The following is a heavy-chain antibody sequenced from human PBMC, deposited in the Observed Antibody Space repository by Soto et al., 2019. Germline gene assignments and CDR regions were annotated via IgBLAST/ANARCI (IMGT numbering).Heavy chain of an antibody. CDR1: EFTFSNYA. Sequence: EVQLLESGGGLVQPGGSLRLSCAASEFTFSNYAMSWVRQAPGEGLEWVSAISYGGGTTYYVDSVRRRFTTSRDNSNNTLSLQMNSLRAEDTAVYYCAQNSGYNYDSTGYHFAYLGQGTLVTVSS. D-gene: IGHD3-22*01. J-gene: IGHJ4*02. CDR2: ISYGGGTT. V-gene: IGHV3-23*01. CDR3: AQNSGYNYDSTGYHFAY.